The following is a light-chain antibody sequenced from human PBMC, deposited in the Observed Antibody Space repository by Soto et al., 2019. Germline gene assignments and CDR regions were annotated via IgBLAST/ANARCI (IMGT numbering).Light chain of an antibody. CDR1: ENVRTF. V-gene: IGKV3-11*01. J-gene: IGKJ1*01. CDR3: QQHSHCPPCT. CDR2: GAS. Sequence: VLTHSAATLSLSPGELATLSFRGSENVRTFVDWYQQKPGQAPRLLIYGASNRATDIPARFSGSGSGTDFTLTISNLEPEDFAVHYCQQHSHCPPCTSGQGTKVDIK.